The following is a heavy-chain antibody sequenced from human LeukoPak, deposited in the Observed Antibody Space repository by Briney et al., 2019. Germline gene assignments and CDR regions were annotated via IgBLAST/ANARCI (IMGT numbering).Heavy chain of an antibody. J-gene: IGHJ4*02. CDR2: IRSKAYGGTT. D-gene: IGHD6-19*01. Sequence: PGRSLRLSCTASGFTFGDYAMSWVRRAPGKGLEWVGFIRSKAYGGTTEYAASVKGRFTISRDDSKSIAYLQMNSLKTEDTAVYYCTRHSSAWAFDYWGQGTLVTVSS. CDR1: GFTFGDYA. CDR3: TRHSSAWAFDY. V-gene: IGHV3-49*04.